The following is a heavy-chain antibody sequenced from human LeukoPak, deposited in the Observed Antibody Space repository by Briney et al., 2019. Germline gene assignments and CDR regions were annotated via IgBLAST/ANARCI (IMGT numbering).Heavy chain of an antibody. D-gene: IGHD5-24*01. CDR2: INHSGST. CDR3: ARGDGGGGNFDY. J-gene: IGHJ4*02. V-gene: IGHV4-34*01. Sequence: SETLSPTCAVYGGSFSGYYWSWIRQPPGKGLEWIGEINHSGSTNYNPSLKSRVTISVDTSKNQFSLKLSSVTAADTAVYYCARGDGGGGNFDYWGQGTLVTVSS. CDR1: GGSFSGYY.